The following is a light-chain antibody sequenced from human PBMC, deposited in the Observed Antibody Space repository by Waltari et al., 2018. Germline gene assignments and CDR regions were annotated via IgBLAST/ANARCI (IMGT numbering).Light chain of an antibody. Sequence: QSVLTQPPSVSGAPGQRVTISCTGSSSNIGAGYDVHWYHQITGTAPKLLIYGNTKRPSGVPDRVSGSKSGTSASLAITGLQAEDEADYYCQSYDSSLSGYVFGTGTKVTVL. CDR1: SSNIGAGYD. J-gene: IGLJ1*01. CDR2: GNT. V-gene: IGLV1-40*01. CDR3: QSYDSSLSGYV.